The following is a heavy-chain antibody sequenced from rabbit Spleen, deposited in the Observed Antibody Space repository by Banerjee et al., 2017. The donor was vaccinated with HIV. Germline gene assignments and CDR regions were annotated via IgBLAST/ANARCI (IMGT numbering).Heavy chain of an antibody. D-gene: IGHD8-1*01. V-gene: IGHV1S45*01. CDR3: AGDHAVSGYRFNL. J-gene: IGHJ4*01. CDR1: GFSFSSSYY. CDR2: IYAGASDVT. Sequence: QEQLVESGGGLVQPEGSLTLTCTASGFSFSSSYYMCWVRQAPGKGLEWIGCIYAGASDVTYYASWAKGRFTISKSTSMNTVTLQMTSLTAADTATYFCAGDHAVSGYRFNLWGPGTLVTVS.